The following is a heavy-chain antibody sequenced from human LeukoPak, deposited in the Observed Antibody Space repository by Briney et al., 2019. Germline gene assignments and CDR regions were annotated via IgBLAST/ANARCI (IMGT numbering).Heavy chain of an antibody. CDR3: AREKTNNWFDP. D-gene: IGHD1-7*01. Sequence: SQTLSLTCAVSGGSISSGGYSWSWIRQPPGKGLEWIGYIYHSGSTYYNPSLKSRVTISVDRSKNQFSLKLSSVTAADTAVYYCAREKTNNWFDPWGQGTLVTVFS. CDR1: GGSISSGGYS. CDR2: IYHSGST. V-gene: IGHV4-30-2*01. J-gene: IGHJ5*02.